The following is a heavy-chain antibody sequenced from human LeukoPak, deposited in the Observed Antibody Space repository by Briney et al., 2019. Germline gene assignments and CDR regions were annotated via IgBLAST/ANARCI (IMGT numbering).Heavy chain of an antibody. CDR3: ASIRGYYYDSSGYYDSDY. CDR2: ISSSGSTT. V-gene: IGHV3-48*01. J-gene: IGHJ4*02. Sequence: GGSLRLSCAASGFTFDDYGMSWVRQVPGKGLEWVSYISSSGSTTYYADSVKGRFTISRDNSKNTLYLQMNSLRAEDTAVYYCASIRGYYYDSSGYYDSDYWGQGTLVTVSS. CDR1: GFTFDDYG. D-gene: IGHD3-22*01.